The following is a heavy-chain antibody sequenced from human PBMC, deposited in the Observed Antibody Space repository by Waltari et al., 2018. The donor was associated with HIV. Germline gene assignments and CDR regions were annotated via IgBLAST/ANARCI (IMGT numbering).Heavy chain of an antibody. V-gene: IGHV3-30*18. CDR1: GVTFRSYG. D-gene: IGHD4-17*01. CDR3: AKTGYGDYGRDD. J-gene: IGHJ4*02. CDR2: ISYDGSNK. Sequence: QVQLVESGGGVVQPGRSLRLSCAASGVTFRSYGMHWVRQAPGKGLEWVAVISYDGSNKFYTDSVKGRFTISRDNSKNTLYLQMNSLRAEDTAVYYCAKTGYGDYGRDDWGQGTLVTVSS.